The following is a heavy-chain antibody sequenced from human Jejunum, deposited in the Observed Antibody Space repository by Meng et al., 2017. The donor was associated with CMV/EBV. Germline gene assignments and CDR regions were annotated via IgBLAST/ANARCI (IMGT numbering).Heavy chain of an antibody. CDR3: ARDLPGDDDYVFDH. Sequence: SGIPFRRYWLHWVRQVPGKGLVWISRMNREGNSTSYADSVKGRFTISRDNAKNSLYLQMHSLRPEDTAVYYCARDLPGDDDYVFDHWGQGSLVTVSS. CDR1: GIPFRRYW. CDR2: MNREGNST. D-gene: IGHD4-17*01. J-gene: IGHJ4*02. V-gene: IGHV3-74*01.